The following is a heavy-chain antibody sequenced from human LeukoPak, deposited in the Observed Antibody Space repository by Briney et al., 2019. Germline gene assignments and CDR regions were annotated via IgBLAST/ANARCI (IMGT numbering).Heavy chain of an antibody. V-gene: IGHV5-51*01. CDR2: IYPGDSDT. Sequence: GESLKISCKGSGYSFTSYWIGWVRQMPGKGVEWMGIIYPGDSDTRYSPSFQGQVTISADKSISTAYLQWSSLKASDTAMYYCARQGYCDSTSCYELNAFDIWGQGTMVTVSS. CDR3: ARQGYCDSTSCYELNAFDI. J-gene: IGHJ3*02. D-gene: IGHD2-2*01. CDR1: GYSFTSYW.